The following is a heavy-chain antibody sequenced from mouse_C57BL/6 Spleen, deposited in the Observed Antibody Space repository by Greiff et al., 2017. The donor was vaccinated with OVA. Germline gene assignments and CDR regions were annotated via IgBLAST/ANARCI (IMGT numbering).Heavy chain of an antibody. J-gene: IGHJ2*01. CDR3: ARNLGQGYYFDC. V-gene: IGHV1-82*01. CDR2: IYPGDGDT. Sequence: QVQLQQSGPELVKPGASVKISCKASGYAFSSSWMNWVKQRPGKGLEWIGRIYPGDGDTNYNGKFKGKATLTADKSSSTAYMQLSSLTSEDSAVYFCARNLGQGYYFDCWGQGTTLTVSS. CDR1: GYAFSSSW. D-gene: IGHD3-3*01.